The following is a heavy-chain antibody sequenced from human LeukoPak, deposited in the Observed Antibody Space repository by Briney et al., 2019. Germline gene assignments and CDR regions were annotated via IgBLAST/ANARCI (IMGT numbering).Heavy chain of an antibody. D-gene: IGHD2-21*01. CDR2: IYYSGST. J-gene: IGHJ5*02. CDR3: ARDGGDWFDP. CDR1: GGSISSYY. V-gene: IGHV4-59*01. Sequence: PSETLSLTCTVSGGSISSYYWNWIRQPPGKGLEWIGNIYYSGSTKYNPSLKRRVTISVDTSKNQFSLKLSSVTAADTAVYYCARDGGDWFDPWGQGTLVTVSS.